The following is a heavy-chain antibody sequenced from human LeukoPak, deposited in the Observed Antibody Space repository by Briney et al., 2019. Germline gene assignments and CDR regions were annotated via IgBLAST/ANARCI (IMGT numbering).Heavy chain of an antibody. CDR3: AGGTEYSDACNI. V-gene: IGHV3-30*03. CDR1: GFTLSMFA. J-gene: IGHJ3*02. CDR2: ISYVGSNK. Sequence: GGSLRLSCAAYGFTLSMFAMHWVSPAAGKGLEWVAVISYVGSNKYYADSVKGRFTISRDNSKHTLYLQMNSLRAEDTAVYYCAGGTEYSDACNIWGQGTMVTVSS. D-gene: IGHD2-15*01.